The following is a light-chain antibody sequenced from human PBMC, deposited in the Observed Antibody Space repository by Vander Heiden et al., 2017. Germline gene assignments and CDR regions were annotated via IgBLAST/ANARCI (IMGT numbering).Light chain of an antibody. CDR1: QSISEF. J-gene: IGKJ4*01. CDR3: QQSYGTPIT. Sequence: DIQMIQSPSFLSASVGDRLTSSFRATQSISEFLNWYQQKPGKAPKLLIYAASVFEDGVPSRFSGSGSGTDFTLTISSLHPEDLATYYCQQSYGTPITFGGGTKVEI. V-gene: IGKV1-39*01. CDR2: AAS.